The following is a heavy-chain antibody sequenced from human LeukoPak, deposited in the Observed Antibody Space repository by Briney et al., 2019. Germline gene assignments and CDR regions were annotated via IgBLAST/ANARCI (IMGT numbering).Heavy chain of an antibody. CDR3: ARDRLGAEYDY. CDR1: GFTFSTYW. D-gene: IGHD3-16*01. CDR2: IKQDGTEK. J-gene: IGHJ4*02. Sequence: GGSLSLSCAASGFTFSTYWMSWVRQAPGKGLEWVANIKQDGTEKYYVDSVKGRFTISRDNAKKSLYLQMNSLRAEDTAVYYCARDRLGAEYDYWGQGTLVSVSS. V-gene: IGHV3-7*01.